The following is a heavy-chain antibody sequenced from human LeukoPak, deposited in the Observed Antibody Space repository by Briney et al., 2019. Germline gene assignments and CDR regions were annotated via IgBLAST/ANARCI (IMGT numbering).Heavy chain of an antibody. J-gene: IGHJ3*02. Sequence: PSEALSLTCTVSGGSISSYYWSWIRQPPGKGLECIGYIYNSGSTNYNPSLKSRVSISVDTSKNQFSLKLSSVTAADTAVYYCARSAIDAFDIWGQGTMVTVSS. CDR2: IYNSGST. CDR1: GGSISSYY. D-gene: IGHD6-25*01. CDR3: ARSAIDAFDI. V-gene: IGHV4-59*08.